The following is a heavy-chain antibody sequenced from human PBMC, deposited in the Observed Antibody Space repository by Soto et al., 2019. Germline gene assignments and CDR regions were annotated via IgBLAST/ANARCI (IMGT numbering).Heavy chain of an antibody. Sequence: QVQLVESGGGVVQPGRSLRLSCAASGFTFSSYGMHWVRQAPGKGLEWVAVIWYDGSNKYYADSVKGRFTISRDNSKNTLYLQMNSLRAEDTAVYYCASGGGYDGDSDFDYWGQGTLVTVSS. CDR2: IWYDGSNK. V-gene: IGHV3-33*01. J-gene: IGHJ4*02. CDR1: GFTFSSYG. D-gene: IGHD4-17*01. CDR3: ASGGGYDGDSDFDY.